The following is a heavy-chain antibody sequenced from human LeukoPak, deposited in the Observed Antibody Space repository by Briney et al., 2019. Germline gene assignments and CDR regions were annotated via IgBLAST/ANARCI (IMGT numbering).Heavy chain of an antibody. CDR1: GYTFTSYG. Sequence: ASVKVSCKASGYTFTSYGISWVRQAPGQGLEWMGWISAYNGNTNYAQKLQGRVTMTTDTSTSTAYMELRSLRSDDTAVYYCARETPSVYCYDSSGYFDYWGQGTLVTVSS. J-gene: IGHJ4*02. V-gene: IGHV1-18*01. CDR3: ARETPSVYCYDSSGYFDY. D-gene: IGHD3-22*01. CDR2: ISAYNGNT.